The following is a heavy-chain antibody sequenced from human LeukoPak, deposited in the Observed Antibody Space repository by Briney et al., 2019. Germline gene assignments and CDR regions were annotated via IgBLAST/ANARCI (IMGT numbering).Heavy chain of an antibody. D-gene: IGHD3-16*01. CDR3: TNHWGQFDY. CDR1: GFTFSSYA. V-gene: IGHV3-30*04. Sequence: GGSLRLSCAASGFTFSSYAMHWVRQAPGKGLEWLAVIPSDGRDKYHADSVKGRFTISRDNPKNTLYLHMNSLTPDDTAVYYCTNHWGQFDYWGQGALVIVSS. CDR2: IPSDGRDK. J-gene: IGHJ4*02.